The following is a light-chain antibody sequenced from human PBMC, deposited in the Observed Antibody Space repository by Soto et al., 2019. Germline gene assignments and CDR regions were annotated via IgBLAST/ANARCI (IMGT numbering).Light chain of an antibody. V-gene: IGLV2-18*02. CDR1: SSDVGSYNR. J-gene: IGLJ2*01. CDR3: SSYTSSSTVL. Sequence: QSALTQPPSVSGSPGQSVTISCTGTSSDVGSYNRVSWYQQPPGTTPKLMIYEVSNRPSGVPDRFSGSKSGNTASLTISGLQAEDDADYYCSSYTSSSTVLFGGGTKLTVL. CDR2: EVS.